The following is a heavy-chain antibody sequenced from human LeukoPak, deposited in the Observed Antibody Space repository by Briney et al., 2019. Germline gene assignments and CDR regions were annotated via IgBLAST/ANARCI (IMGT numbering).Heavy chain of an antibody. J-gene: IGHJ2*01. CDR1: GITFSSYA. Sequence: GGSLRLSCAASGITFSSYAMSWVRQAPGKGLEWVSAISGSGGSTYYADSVKGRFTGSRDNSKNTLYLQMNSLRADDTAVYYCAKQYSSGWSRWYFDLWGRGTLVTVSS. CDR3: AKQYSSGWSRWYFDL. CDR2: ISGSGGST. V-gene: IGHV3-23*01. D-gene: IGHD6-19*01.